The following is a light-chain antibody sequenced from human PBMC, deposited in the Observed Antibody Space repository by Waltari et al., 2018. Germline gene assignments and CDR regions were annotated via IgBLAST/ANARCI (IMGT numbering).Light chain of an antibody. CDR3: SSYAGSSKGV. CDR1: SSDVGNYKR. Sequence: QSALTQPASVSGSPGQSITISCTGISSDVGNYKRVSWYQQHPGKAPKLMIYAVSKLPSGVSDRFSGSNSGDMASLTISGLQPEDEAEYFCSSYAGSSKGVFGGGTKVTVL. CDR2: AVS. V-gene: IGLV2-23*02. J-gene: IGLJ2*01.